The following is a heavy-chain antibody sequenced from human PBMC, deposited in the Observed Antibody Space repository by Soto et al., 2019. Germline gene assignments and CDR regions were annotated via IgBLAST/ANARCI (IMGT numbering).Heavy chain of an antibody. J-gene: IGHJ1*01. Sequence: EVQLLESGGGLVQPGGSLRLSCAASGFTFSSYAMSWVRQAPGKGLEWVSGISGSGDSTYYADSVKGRFTISRDNSKNPLYLQMNSLRAEDTAVYYCAKGVPGIAVAGTGYFQHWGQGNLVTV. V-gene: IGHV3-23*01. D-gene: IGHD6-19*01. CDR1: GFTFSSYA. CDR3: AKGVPGIAVAGTGYFQH. CDR2: ISGSGDST.